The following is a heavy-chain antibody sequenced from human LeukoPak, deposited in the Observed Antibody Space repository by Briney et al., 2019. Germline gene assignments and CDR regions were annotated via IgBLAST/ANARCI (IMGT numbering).Heavy chain of an antibody. CDR2: INGNSGDT. CDR1: GFSLTGHF. J-gene: IGHJ4*02. CDR3: ARDFSWGPDC. V-gene: IGHV1-2*02. D-gene: IGHD7-27*01. Sequence: GASVTVSCKASGFSLTGHFMHWLRQAPGQGLEWVGWINGNSGDTNYAQKFQDRVLMTRDTSINTVYMELSRLRTDDTATYYCARDFSWGPDCWGQGTLVTVSS.